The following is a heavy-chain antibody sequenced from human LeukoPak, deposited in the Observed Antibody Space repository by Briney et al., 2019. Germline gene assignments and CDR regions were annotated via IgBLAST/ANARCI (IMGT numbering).Heavy chain of an antibody. V-gene: IGHV4-59*08. CDR3: ARGIYGGNSADWFDP. Sequence: SETLSLTCTVSGGSISSYYWSWIRQPPGKGLEWIGYIYYSGSTNYNPSLKSRVTISVDTSKNQFSLKLSSVTAADTAVYYCARGIYGGNSADWFDPWGQGTLVTVSS. J-gene: IGHJ5*02. CDR1: GGSISSYY. CDR2: IYYSGST. D-gene: IGHD4-23*01.